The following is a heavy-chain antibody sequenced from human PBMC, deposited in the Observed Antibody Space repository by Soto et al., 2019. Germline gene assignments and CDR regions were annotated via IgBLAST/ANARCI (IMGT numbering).Heavy chain of an antibody. CDR2: MNPNSGNT. V-gene: IGHV1-8*01. CDR1: GYTFTSYD. CDR3: ARAATFRFLECLRPGAQKRSSYYYGMDV. Sequence: EASVKVSCKASGYTFTSYDLNWVRQATGQGLEWMGWMNPNSGNTGYAQKFQGRVTMTRNTSISTAYMELSSLRSEATAVYYCARAATFRFLECLRPGAQKRSSYYYGMDVWGQGTTVPVS. J-gene: IGHJ6*02. D-gene: IGHD3-3*01.